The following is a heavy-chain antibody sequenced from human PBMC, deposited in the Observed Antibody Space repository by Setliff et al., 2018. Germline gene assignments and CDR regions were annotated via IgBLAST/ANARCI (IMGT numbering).Heavy chain of an antibody. D-gene: IGHD6-13*01. Sequence: GGSLRLSCAASGFTLNNYAMSWVRQAPGKGLEWVSIISASGGTTYYADSVKGRFTMSSDNSKNTLYLQMNSLRLEDTAVYYCLVAYTSSWYSSGFDPWGQGTLVTVSS. CDR2: ISASGGTT. CDR3: LVAYTSSWYSSGFDP. J-gene: IGHJ5*02. CDR1: GFTLNNYA. V-gene: IGHV3-23*01.